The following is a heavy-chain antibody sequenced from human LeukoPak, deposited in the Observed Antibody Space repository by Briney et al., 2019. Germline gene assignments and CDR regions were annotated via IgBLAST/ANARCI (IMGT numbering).Heavy chain of an antibody. CDR2: IRSSGDST. Sequence: GGSLRLSCAASGFTFSSYGMSWVRQAPGKGLEWVSGIRSSGDSTYYADSVKGRFTISRDNSKNTLYLQMNSLRAEDTAVYYCAKESGFGDFAYYYYYMDVWGKGTTVTISS. V-gene: IGHV3-23*01. CDR3: AKESGFGDFAYYYYYMDV. CDR1: GFTFSSYG. D-gene: IGHD3-16*01. J-gene: IGHJ6*03.